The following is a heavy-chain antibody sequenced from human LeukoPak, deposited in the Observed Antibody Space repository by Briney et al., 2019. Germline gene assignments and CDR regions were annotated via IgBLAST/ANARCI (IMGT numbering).Heavy chain of an antibody. V-gene: IGHV3-21*05. CDR2: ISSSSSYI. D-gene: IGHD3-22*01. J-gene: IGHJ4*02. Sequence: GGSLRLSCAASGFTFSSYEMNWVRQAPGKGLEWVSYISSSSSYIYYADSVKGRFTISRDNAKNSLYLQMNSLRAEDTAVYYCAREENDSSGYYWGYFDYWGQGTLVTVSS. CDR1: GFTFSSYE. CDR3: AREENDSSGYYWGYFDY.